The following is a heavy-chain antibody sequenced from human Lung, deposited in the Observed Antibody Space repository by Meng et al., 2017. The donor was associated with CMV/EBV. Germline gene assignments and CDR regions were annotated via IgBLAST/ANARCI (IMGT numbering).Heavy chain of an antibody. CDR1: GFSLSTTGVA. J-gene: IGHJ4*02. V-gene: IGHV2-5*01. Sequence: SGPTLVKPTQTLTLTCSFSGFSLSTTGVAVAWIRQPPGKALEWLALIYWNGDRRDSPSLKSRLTITKDTSKNQVVLTMTDMDPVDTATYFCAHSRPGGQLNYFVDYWGQGTLVXVSS. CDR3: AHSRPGGQLNYFVDY. CDR2: IYWNGDR. D-gene: IGHD1-1*01.